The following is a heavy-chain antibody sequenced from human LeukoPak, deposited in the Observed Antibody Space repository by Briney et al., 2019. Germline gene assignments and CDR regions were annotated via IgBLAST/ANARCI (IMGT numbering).Heavy chain of an antibody. CDR2: IKQDGSER. Sequence: GGSLRLSCTTSGFTFSRYWMSWVRQAPGQGPEWVGNIKQDGSERYYVHSVKGRFTISRDNAKNSLYLEVSSLRAEDTAVYYCARVGADRGAFDIWGQGTMVTVSS. D-gene: IGHD1-14*01. CDR1: GFTFSRYW. CDR3: ARVGADRGAFDI. J-gene: IGHJ3*02. V-gene: IGHV3-7*01.